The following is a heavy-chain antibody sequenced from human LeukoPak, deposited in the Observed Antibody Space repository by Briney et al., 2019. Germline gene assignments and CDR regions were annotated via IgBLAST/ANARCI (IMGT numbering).Heavy chain of an antibody. V-gene: IGHV3-48*04. CDR3: AGDLGIAAAGTN. Sequence: PGGSLRLSCAASGFTFSSYSMDWVRQAPGKGLEWVSYISSSSSTIYYADSVKSRFTISRDNAKNSLYLQMNSLRAEDTAVYYCAGDLGIAAAGTNWGQGTLVTVSS. D-gene: IGHD6-13*01. CDR2: ISSSSSTI. CDR1: GFTFSSYS. J-gene: IGHJ4*02.